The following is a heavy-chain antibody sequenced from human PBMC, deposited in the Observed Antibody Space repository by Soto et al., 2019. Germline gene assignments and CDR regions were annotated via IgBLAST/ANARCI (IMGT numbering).Heavy chain of an antibody. CDR3: ARDGPSSGWYAY. CDR1: GFTFSSYS. CDR2: ISSSSTYI. J-gene: IGHJ4*02. D-gene: IGHD6-19*01. Sequence: EVQLVESGGGLVKPGGSLRLSCAASGFTFSSYSMNWVRQAPGKGLEWVSSISSSSTYIYYEDSVKGRFTISRDNAKNSLYLQMNSLRAEDTAVYYCARDGPSSGWYAYCGQGTLVTVSS. V-gene: IGHV3-21*01.